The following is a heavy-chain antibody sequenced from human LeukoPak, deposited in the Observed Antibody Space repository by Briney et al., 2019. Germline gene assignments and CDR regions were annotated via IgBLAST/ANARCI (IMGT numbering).Heavy chain of an antibody. Sequence: SETLSLTCTVSGGSISSSSYYWGWIRQPPGKGLEWIGSIYYSGSTYYNPSLKSRVTISVDTSKNQFSLKLSSVTAADTAVYYCAREGGIAAAGSWFDPWGQGTLVTVSS. J-gene: IGHJ5*02. CDR3: AREGGIAAAGSWFDP. CDR1: GGSISSSSYY. V-gene: IGHV4-39*07. CDR2: IYYSGST. D-gene: IGHD6-13*01.